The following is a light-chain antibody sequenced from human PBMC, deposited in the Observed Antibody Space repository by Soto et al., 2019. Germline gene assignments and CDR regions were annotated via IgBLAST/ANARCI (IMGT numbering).Light chain of an antibody. Sequence: QAVVTQPPSVSGAPGQRVTISCTGSSSNIGAGYDVHWYQQLPGTAPKVLIYGNSNRPSGVPDRFSGSKSGTSASLAITGLQAEDEADYYCQSYDSSLSGHYVFGTGTKVTVL. CDR2: GNS. J-gene: IGLJ1*01. CDR1: SSNIGAGYD. CDR3: QSYDSSLSGHYV. V-gene: IGLV1-40*01.